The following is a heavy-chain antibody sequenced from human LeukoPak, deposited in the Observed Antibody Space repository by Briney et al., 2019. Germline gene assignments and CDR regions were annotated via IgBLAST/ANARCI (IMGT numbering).Heavy chain of an antibody. CDR1: GGSISSGSYY. D-gene: IGHD1/OR15-1a*01. Sequence: SQTLSLTCTVSGGSISSGSYYWSWIRQPAGKGLEWIGRIYTSGSTNYNPSLKTLVTKSVDTSKNQFSLKLSSVTAADTAVYYFALSPNNRAKWFDPWGQGTLVTVSS. CDR2: IYTSGST. J-gene: IGHJ5*02. CDR3: ALSPNNRAKWFDP. V-gene: IGHV4-61*02.